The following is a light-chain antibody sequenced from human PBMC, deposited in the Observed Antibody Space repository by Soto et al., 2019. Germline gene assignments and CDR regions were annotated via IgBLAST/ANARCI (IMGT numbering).Light chain of an antibody. V-gene: IGKV3-20*01. J-gene: IGKJ5*01. Sequence: EIVLTQSPGTLSLSPGERATLSCRASQSVSSSYLAWSQQKPGQAPRLLIYGASSRATGIPDRFSGSVSGTDFTLTISRLEPEDFAVYYCQQYGSSPPNTFGQGTRLEIK. CDR1: QSVSSSY. CDR2: GAS. CDR3: QQYGSSPPNT.